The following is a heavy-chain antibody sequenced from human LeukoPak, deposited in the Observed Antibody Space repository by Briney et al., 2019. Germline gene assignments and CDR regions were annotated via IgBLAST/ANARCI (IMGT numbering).Heavy chain of an antibody. V-gene: IGHV1-18*01. CDR1: GYTLTNYG. CDR3: ARQAMVTPSGWDY. J-gene: IGHJ4*02. CDR2: IGPYNGNT. D-gene: IGHD4/OR15-4a*01. Sequence: ASVKVSCKASGYTLTNYGISWVRQAPGQGLEWLGWIGPYNGNTYYAQNFQGRVNMTTDTATRTVYMELMSLRSNDTAVYYCARQAMVTPSGWDYWGQGTLVTVSS.